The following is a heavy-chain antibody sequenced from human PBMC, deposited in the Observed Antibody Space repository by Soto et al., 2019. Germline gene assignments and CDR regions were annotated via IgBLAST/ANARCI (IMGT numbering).Heavy chain of an antibody. J-gene: IGHJ4*02. V-gene: IGHV4-59*02. CDR2: IYNGGST. Sequence: QVQLQESGPGLVKPSETMSLTCTASGASVTSRYWSWIRQAPGKGLEWIGHIYNGGSTKYNPSLKSRVINSVDMSMNHVSHKMTSVTAADPAVYYGAQTTVWPRFDFWGPGALVTVS. CDR3: AQTTVWPRFDF. CDR1: GASVTSRY.